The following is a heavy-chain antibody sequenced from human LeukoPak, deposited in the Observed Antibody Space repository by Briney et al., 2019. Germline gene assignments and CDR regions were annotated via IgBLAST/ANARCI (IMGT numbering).Heavy chain of an antibody. Sequence: GGSLRLSCAASGFTFDDYAMHWVRQAPGKGLEWVSAISGSGGSTYYADSVKGRFTISRDNSKNTLYLQMNSLRAEDTAVYYCAKCKSSSCFDYWGQGTLVTVSS. CDR3: AKCKSSSCFDY. CDR1: GFTFDDYA. J-gene: IGHJ4*02. D-gene: IGHD6-6*01. V-gene: IGHV3-23*01. CDR2: ISGSGGST.